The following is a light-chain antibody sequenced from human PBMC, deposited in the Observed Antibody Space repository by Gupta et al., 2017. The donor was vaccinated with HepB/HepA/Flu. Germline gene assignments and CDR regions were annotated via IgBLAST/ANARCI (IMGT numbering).Light chain of an antibody. CDR2: WAS. CDR3: QQDYNTLTHT. CDR1: QSVLYSFNNKNY. V-gene: IGKV4-1*01. J-gene: IGKJ4*01. Sequence: DIVMTQSPDSLAVSLGERATINCKSSQSVLYSFNNKNYLAWYQQKPGQPPKLLIYWASTRESGVPDRFSGSGYGTDFTLTISSRQAEDVAVYYCQQDYNTLTHTFGGGTKVEIK.